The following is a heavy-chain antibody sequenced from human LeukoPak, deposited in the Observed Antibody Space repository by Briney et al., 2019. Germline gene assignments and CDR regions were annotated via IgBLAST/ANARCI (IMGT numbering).Heavy chain of an antibody. J-gene: IGHJ3*02. Sequence: PGGSLRLSCAASGFTFSSYWMSWVRQAPGKGLEWVANIKQDGSEKYYVDSVKGRFTISRDNSKNTLYLQMNSLRAEDTAVYYCAKRNKYYYDSSGYWNAFDIWGQGTMVTVSS. CDR2: IKQDGSEK. V-gene: IGHV3-7*03. D-gene: IGHD3-22*01. CDR1: GFTFSSYW. CDR3: AKRNKYYYDSSGYWNAFDI.